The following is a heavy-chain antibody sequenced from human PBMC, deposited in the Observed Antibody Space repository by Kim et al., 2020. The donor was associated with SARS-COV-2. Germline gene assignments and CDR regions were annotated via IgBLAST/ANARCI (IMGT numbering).Heavy chain of an antibody. V-gene: IGHV1-69*04. D-gene: IGHD3-22*01. Sequence: SVKVSCKASGGTFSSYTISWVRQAPGQGLEWMGRIIPILGIANYAQKFQGRVTITADKSTSTAYMELSSLRSEDPAVYYCARDQYDSSGYYSPYWYFDLWGRGTLVTVSS. CDR2: IIPILGIA. CDR1: GGTFSSYT. CDR3: ARDQYDSSGYYSPYWYFDL. J-gene: IGHJ2*01.